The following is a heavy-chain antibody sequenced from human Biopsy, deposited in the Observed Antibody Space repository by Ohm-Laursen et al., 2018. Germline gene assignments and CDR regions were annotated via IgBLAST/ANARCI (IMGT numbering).Heavy chain of an antibody. Sequence: ASVKVSCKASGYTFTGQYLHWVRQVPGQGLEWMGWINPQRGTTKFAQDFQGRVTITRDTSITTAYMELRRLRSDDTAVYYCAKGQDLRGGAEYFQHWGQGALVTVSS. CDR1: GYTFTGQY. V-gene: IGHV1-2*02. D-gene: IGHD2-15*01. CDR2: INPQRGTT. CDR3: AKGQDLRGGAEYFQH. J-gene: IGHJ1*01.